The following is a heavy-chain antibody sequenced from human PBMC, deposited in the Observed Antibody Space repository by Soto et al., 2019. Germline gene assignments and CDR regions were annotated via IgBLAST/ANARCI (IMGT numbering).Heavy chain of an antibody. CDR1: GGSISSSGDY. Sequence: SETLSLTCTVSGGSISSSGDYWGWSRQPPGKGLEWIGSIFYSGSTYYNPSLKSRVTISVDTSKNQFSLKLSSVTAADTAVYFCARQLGNYYYGMDVWGQGTTVTVSS. D-gene: IGHD2-15*01. CDR2: IFYSGST. J-gene: IGHJ6*02. CDR3: ARQLGNYYYGMDV. V-gene: IGHV4-39*01.